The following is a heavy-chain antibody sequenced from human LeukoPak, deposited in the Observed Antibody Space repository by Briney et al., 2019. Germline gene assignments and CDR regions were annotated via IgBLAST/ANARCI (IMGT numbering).Heavy chain of an antibody. V-gene: IGHV5-51*01. Sequence: GESLKISCKGSGYSFTSYWIGWVRQMPGKGLEWMRIIYPGDSDTRYSPSFQGQVTISADKSISTAYLQWSSLKASDTAMYYCARHEGCSGGSCYYYGMDVWGQGTTVTVSS. CDR2: IYPGDSDT. J-gene: IGHJ6*02. CDR3: ARHEGCSGGSCYYYGMDV. D-gene: IGHD2-15*01. CDR1: GYSFTSYW.